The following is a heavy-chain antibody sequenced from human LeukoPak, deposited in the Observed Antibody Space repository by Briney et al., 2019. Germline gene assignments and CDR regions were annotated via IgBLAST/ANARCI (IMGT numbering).Heavy chain of an antibody. CDR1: GFTFSCYA. V-gene: IGHV3-23*01. CDR2: ITTSGGNT. D-gene: IGHD3-10*01. J-gene: IGHJ4*02. CDR3: ARASSRGTFFDD. Sequence: PGGSLRLSCAASGFTFSCYAMSWVRQAPGKGVEWVSGITTSGGNTYYVDSVNGRFTISRDNSKNTLYLQLSSLRADDTAVYYCARASSRGTFFDDWGQGTLVTVSS.